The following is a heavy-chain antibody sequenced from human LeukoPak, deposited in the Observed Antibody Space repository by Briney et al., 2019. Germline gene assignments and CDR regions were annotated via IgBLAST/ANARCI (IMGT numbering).Heavy chain of an antibody. Sequence: ASVKVSCKASGYTFTSYGISWVRQAPGQGLEWMGWISAYNGNTNYAQKLQGRVTMTTDTSTSTAYMELRSLRSDDTAVYYCARDPDPLDWGSFRYFDYWGQGTLVTVSS. V-gene: IGHV1-18*01. CDR3: ARDPDPLDWGSFRYFDY. D-gene: IGHD3/OR15-3a*01. CDR1: GYTFTSYG. CDR2: ISAYNGNT. J-gene: IGHJ4*02.